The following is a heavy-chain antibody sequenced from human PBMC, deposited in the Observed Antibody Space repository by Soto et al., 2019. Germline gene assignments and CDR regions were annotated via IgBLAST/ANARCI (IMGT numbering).Heavy chain of an antibody. V-gene: IGHV3-7*04. CDR2: IKHDGSER. CDR3: ARDYDRTPGIY. J-gene: IGHJ4*02. Sequence: EVQLVESGGGLVQPWGSLRLSCAASGFPYRGYWMSWVRQAPGKGLEWVANIKHDGSERYYVDSVEGRFTISKDNAKNSLYLQMNSLRAEDTAVYYFARDYDRTPGIYWGQGTLVTVSS. CDR1: GFPYRGYW. D-gene: IGHD3-22*01.